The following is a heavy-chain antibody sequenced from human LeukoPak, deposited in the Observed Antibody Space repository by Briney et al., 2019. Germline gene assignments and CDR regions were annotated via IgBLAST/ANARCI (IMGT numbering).Heavy chain of an antibody. CDR1: GYSFTAFY. V-gene: IGHV1-2*02. CDR3: ARDGEYGTGSYYRGCFDY. J-gene: IGHJ4*02. CDR2: IHPRSGET. Sequence: APLKVSCKASGYSFTAFYIHWVRQAPGQGLEWMGWIHPRSGETNYAYKFRGRVTMTRDTSISTAYMDLGSLGSDDTAVYYCARDGEYGTGSYYRGCFDYWGQGIRVTVSS. D-gene: IGHD3-10*01.